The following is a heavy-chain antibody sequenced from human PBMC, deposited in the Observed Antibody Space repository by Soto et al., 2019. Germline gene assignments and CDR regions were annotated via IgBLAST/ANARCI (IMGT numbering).Heavy chain of an antibody. J-gene: IGHJ6*03. CDR2: IYYSGST. CDR1: GGSISRNY. CDR3: ARDQYDILTGYYSQRRFYYMDV. D-gene: IGHD3-9*01. Sequence: PSETLSLTCTVSGGSISRNYWSWIRQPPGKELEWIGYIYYSGSTNYNPSLKSRVTISVDTSKNQFSLKLSSVTAADTAVYYCARDQYDILTGYYSQRRFYYMDVWGKGTTVTVSS. V-gene: IGHV4-59*01.